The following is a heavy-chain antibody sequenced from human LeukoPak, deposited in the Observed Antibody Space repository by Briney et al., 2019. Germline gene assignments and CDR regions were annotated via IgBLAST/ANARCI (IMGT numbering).Heavy chain of an antibody. D-gene: IGHD2-15*01. J-gene: IGHJ3*02. CDR2: ISGSGGST. V-gene: IGHV3-23*01. CDR3: AKDRYIVVVPSAFDI. CDR1: GFTFTKCA. Sequence: GGSLRLSCVASGFTFTKCAMSWIRQAPGKGLEWVSAISGSGGSTYNADSVKGRFTISRDNSKNTLYLQMNSLRAEDTAVYYCAKDRYIVVVPSAFDIWGQGTMVTVSS.